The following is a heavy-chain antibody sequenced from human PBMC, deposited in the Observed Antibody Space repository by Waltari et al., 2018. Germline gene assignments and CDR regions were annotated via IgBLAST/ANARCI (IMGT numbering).Heavy chain of an antibody. V-gene: IGHV1-18*01. CDR2: ISAYNGNT. D-gene: IGHD5-12*01. CDR3: ARDLRLWLRLDPPFDY. CDR1: GYTFTSYG. Sequence: QVQLVQSGAEVKKPGASVRVSCKASGYTFTSYGISWVRQAPGQGLEWMGWISAYNGNTNYAQKLQGRVTMTTDTSTSTAYMELRSLRSDDTAVYYCARDLRLWLRLDPPFDYWGQGTLVTVSS. J-gene: IGHJ4*02.